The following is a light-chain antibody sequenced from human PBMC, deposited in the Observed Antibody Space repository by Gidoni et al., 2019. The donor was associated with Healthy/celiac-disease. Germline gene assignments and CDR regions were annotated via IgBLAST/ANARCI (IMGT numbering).Light chain of an antibody. CDR1: SSDVGGYNY. J-gene: IGLJ3*02. Sequence: SVSGSPGQAVTIACTGTSSDVGGYNYVSWYQQHPGKAPKLMIYDVSKRLSGVPDRFSGSKSGNTASLTISGLQAEDAADYYCCSYAGSYTWVFGGGTKLTVL. V-gene: IGLV2-11*01. CDR3: CSYAGSYTWV. CDR2: DVS.